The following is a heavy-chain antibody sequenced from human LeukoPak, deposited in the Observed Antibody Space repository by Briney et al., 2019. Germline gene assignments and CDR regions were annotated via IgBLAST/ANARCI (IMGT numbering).Heavy chain of an antibody. V-gene: IGHV1-46*03. CDR3: TKGGGSSSWYDY. J-gene: IGHJ4*02. CDR2: IDPSGGST. D-gene: IGHD6-13*01. Sequence: ASVKVSCKASVYTFTNYYMHWVRQAPGQGLEWMGIIDPSGGSTTYAQKFQGRVTMTRDTSTSTVYMQLSSLRSEDTAVYYCTKGGGSSSWYDYWGQGTLVTVSS. CDR1: VYTFTNYY.